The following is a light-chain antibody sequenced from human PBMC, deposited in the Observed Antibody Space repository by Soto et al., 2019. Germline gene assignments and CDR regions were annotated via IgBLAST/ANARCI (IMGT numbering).Light chain of an antibody. CDR3: QHYNNWPPWT. CDR2: GAS. V-gene: IGKV3-15*01. CDR1: QSISTN. Sequence: IVMTQSPVTMSVSPGERATLSCRASQSISTNLAWYQQKPGQAPRLLIYGASIRATGIPARFSGGGSGTEFTLTISSLQSEDFAVYYCQHYNNWPPWTFGQGTKVETK. J-gene: IGKJ1*01.